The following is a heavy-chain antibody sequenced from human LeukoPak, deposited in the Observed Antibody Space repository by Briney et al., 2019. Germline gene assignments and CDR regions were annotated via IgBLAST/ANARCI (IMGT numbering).Heavy chain of an antibody. D-gene: IGHD3-22*01. Sequence: PGGSLRLSCAASGFTFSSYAMSWVRQAPGKGLEWVSAISGSGGSTYYADSVKGRFTISRDNSKNTLYLQMNSLRVEDTAVYYCAKDRGGVVVRAFDYWGQGTLVTVSS. V-gene: IGHV3-23*01. CDR2: ISGSGGST. J-gene: IGHJ4*02. CDR1: GFTFSSYA. CDR3: AKDRGGVVVRAFDY.